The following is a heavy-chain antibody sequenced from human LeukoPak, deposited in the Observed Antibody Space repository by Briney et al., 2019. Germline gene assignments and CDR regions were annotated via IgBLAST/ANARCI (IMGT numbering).Heavy chain of an antibody. CDR2: ITSDGSNI. Sequence: GGSLRLSCAASGFTFSNFWPHWVRQAPGKGLEWVSRITSDGSNINYADSVQGRFTISRDNAKNTLYLQMNSLRAEDTAVYYCARGGHSSFDYWGQGALVTVSS. D-gene: IGHD3-16*01. V-gene: IGHV3-74*01. CDR1: GFTFSNFW. CDR3: ARGGHSSFDY. J-gene: IGHJ4*02.